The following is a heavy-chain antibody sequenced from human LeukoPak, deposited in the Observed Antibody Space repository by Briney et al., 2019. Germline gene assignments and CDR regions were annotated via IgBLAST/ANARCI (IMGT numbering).Heavy chain of an antibody. CDR3: AKSTEWLYYFDY. CDR1: GGSISSYS. Sequence: SETLSLTCTVSGGSISSYSWSWIRQPPGKGLEWVGYIYCSGSTNYNPSLKSRVTISVDTSKNQFSLRLSSVTAADTAVYYCAKSTEWLYYFDYWGQGTLVTVSS. CDR2: IYCSGST. V-gene: IGHV4-59*01. D-gene: IGHD3-3*01. J-gene: IGHJ4*02.